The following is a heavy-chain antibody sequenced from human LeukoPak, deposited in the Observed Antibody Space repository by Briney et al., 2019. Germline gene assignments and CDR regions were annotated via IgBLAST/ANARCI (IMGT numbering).Heavy chain of an antibody. D-gene: IGHD1-26*01. V-gene: IGHV3-21*04. CDR3: AKTRELPDDAFDI. CDR2: ISSSSSYI. J-gene: IGHJ3*02. CDR1: GFTFSSFA. Sequence: GGSLRLSCAASGFTFSSFAMSWVRQAPGKGLEWVSSISSSSSYIYYADSVKGRFTISRDNAKNSLYLQMNSLRAEDTAVYYCAKTRELPDDAFDIWGQGTMVTVSS.